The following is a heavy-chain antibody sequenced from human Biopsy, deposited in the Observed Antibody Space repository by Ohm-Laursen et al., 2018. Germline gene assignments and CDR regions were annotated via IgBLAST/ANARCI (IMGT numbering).Heavy chain of an antibody. CDR2: FSYDGINK. CDR3: LREAATGYYRTADF. D-gene: IGHD3-9*01. J-gene: IGHJ4*02. V-gene: IGHV3-30*03. Sequence: SSLRLSCAASGFTFGSHGMHWVRQAPGKGLEWVAHFSYDGINKHYADSVKGRYTISRDNSKNTLSLQMNSLRVEDTAMYYCLREAATGYYRTADFWGQGTLVTASS. CDR1: GFTFGSHG.